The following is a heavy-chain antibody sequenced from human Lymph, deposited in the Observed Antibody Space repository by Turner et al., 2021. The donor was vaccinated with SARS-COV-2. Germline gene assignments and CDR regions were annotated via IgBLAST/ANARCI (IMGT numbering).Heavy chain of an antibody. CDR2: IYSGGTT. CDR1: GVIVSRNY. CDR3: ARDLGTYGMDV. J-gene: IGHJ6*02. D-gene: IGHD6-13*01. Sequence: EVQLGETGGGLIQPGGSLRLSCSASGVIVSRNYMNWVRQAPGKGMEWGSVIYSGGTTYYADSVKGRFTISRDNSKNTLYLQMNSLGVEDTAVYYCARDLGTYGMDVWGQGTTVTVSS. V-gene: IGHV3-53*02.